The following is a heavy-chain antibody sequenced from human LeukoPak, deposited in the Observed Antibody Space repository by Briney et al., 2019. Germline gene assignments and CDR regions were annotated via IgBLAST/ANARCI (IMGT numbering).Heavy chain of an antibody. J-gene: IGHJ4*02. CDR1: GFTFSSYG. Sequence: PGGSLRLSCAASGFTFSSYGMHWVRQAPGKGLEWVAFIRYDGSDKYYADSVKGRLTISRDNYKNTLYLQMNSLRPEDTAMYYCAKDSYSYGSGTPDYWGQGTLLTVSS. V-gene: IGHV3-30*02. CDR2: IRYDGSDK. D-gene: IGHD3-10*01. CDR3: AKDSYSYGSGTPDY.